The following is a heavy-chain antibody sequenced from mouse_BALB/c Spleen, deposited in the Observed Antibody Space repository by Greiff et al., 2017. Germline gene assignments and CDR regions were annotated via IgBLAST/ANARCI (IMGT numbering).Heavy chain of an antibody. Sequence: EVKLVESGGGLVKPGGSLKLSCAASGFTFSSYAMSWVHQTPEKRLEWVASISSGGSTYYPDSVKGRFTISRDNARNILYLQMSSLRSEDTAMYYCARETTVVATDAMDYWGQGTSVTVSS. D-gene: IGHD1-1*01. V-gene: IGHV5-6-5*01. J-gene: IGHJ4*01. CDR2: ISSGGST. CDR3: ARETTVVATDAMDY. CDR1: GFTFSSYA.